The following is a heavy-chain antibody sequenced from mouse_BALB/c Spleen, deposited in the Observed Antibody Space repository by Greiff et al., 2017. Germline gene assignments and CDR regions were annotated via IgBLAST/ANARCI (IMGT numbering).Heavy chain of an antibody. D-gene: IGHD4-1*02. CDR3: ARASTGVFAY. CDR2: ISYDGSN. CDR1: GYSITSGYY. V-gene: IGHV3-6*02. J-gene: IGHJ3*01. Sequence: EVKLQESGPGLVKPSQSLSLTCSVTGYSITSGYYWNWIRQFPGNKLEWMGYISYDGSNNYNPSLKNRISITRDTSKNQFFLKLNSVTTEDTATYYCARASTGVFAYWGQGTLVTVSA.